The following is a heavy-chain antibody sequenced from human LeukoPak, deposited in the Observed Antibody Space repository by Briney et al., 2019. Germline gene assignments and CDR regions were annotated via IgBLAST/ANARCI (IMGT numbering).Heavy chain of an antibody. Sequence: GGSLRLSCSASGFSFSSASMHWVRQAPGKGLEYISAISRDGGTTYYADSVKGRFTISRDNSKNTLYVKMGSLRSDDMAVYYCARIGGTNYYASWGEGTLVTVSS. CDR3: ARIGGTNYYAS. CDR1: GFSFSSAS. D-gene: IGHD3-22*01. V-gene: IGHV3-64*02. J-gene: IGHJ5*02. CDR2: ISRDGGTT.